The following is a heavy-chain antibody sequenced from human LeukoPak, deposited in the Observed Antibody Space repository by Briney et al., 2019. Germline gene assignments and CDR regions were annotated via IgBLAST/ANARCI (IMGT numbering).Heavy chain of an antibody. CDR2: TYYRSKWYT. V-gene: IGHV6-1*01. J-gene: IGHJ3*02. CDR1: GDSVSSNSVA. D-gene: IGHD4-23*01. CDR3: ARREDGGEGAFDI. Sequence: SQTLSLTCAISGDSVSSNSVAWNWIRQSPSRGLEWLGRTYYRSKWYTDYAVSVKSRITINPDTSKNQFSLQLNSVTPEDTAVYYCARREDGGEGAFDIWGQGTMVTVSS.